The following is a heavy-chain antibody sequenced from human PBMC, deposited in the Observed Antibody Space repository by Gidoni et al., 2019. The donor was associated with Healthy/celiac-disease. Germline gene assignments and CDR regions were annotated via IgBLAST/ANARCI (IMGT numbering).Heavy chain of an antibody. CDR1: GSTLSSYS. CDR3: ASSYGDYVNWFDP. CDR2: ISSSSSYI. D-gene: IGHD4-17*01. V-gene: IGHV3-21*01. J-gene: IGHJ5*02. Sequence: EVQLVESGGGLVKPGGSLSVSCAPSGSTLSSYSLNWVRQAPGKGLEWVSSISSSSSYIYYADSVKGRFTISRDNAKNSLYLQMNSLRAEDTAVYYCASSYGDYVNWFDPWGQGTLVTVSS.